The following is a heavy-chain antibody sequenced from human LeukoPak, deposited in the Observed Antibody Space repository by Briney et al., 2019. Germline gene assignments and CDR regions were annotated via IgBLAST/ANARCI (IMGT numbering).Heavy chain of an antibody. Sequence: SETLSLTCTVSGGSISSYYWSWIRQPPGKGLEWIGYIYYSGSTNYSPSLKSRVTISEDTSENQFSLKLSSVTAADTAVYYCARHTLIVEGGTVFVGPIDYWGQGTLVTVSS. CDR3: ARHTLIVEGGTVFVGPIDY. J-gene: IGHJ4*02. D-gene: IGHD6-19*01. CDR1: GGSISSYY. CDR2: IYYSGST. V-gene: IGHV4-59*08.